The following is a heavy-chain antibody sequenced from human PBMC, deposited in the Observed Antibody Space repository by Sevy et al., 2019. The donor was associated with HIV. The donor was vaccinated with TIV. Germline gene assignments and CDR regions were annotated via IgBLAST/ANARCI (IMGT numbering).Heavy chain of an antibody. CDR2: FDPQDDET. J-gene: IGHJ5*02. Sequence: ASVKVSCQVSGYTLTKLSIHWVRQAPGKGLEWMGNFDPQDDETLYSQRFQGRLTMTVDTSTDTAYMELSSLTSEDTAVYYCATVGLRYFSGSSAYQGNWFDPWGQGTLVTVSS. V-gene: IGHV1-24*01. D-gene: IGHD2-15*01. CDR3: ATVGLRYFSGSSAYQGNWFDP. CDR1: GYTLTKLS.